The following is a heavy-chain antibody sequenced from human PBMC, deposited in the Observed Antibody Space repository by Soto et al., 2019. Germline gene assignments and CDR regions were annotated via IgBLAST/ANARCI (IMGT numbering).Heavy chain of an antibody. CDR3: ARPVGGNYAMDV. V-gene: IGHV1-46*03. Sequence: QVQLVQSGAEVKKPGASVKVSCKASGYTFTNYYMHWVRQAPGQGLEWMGVISPRGGSTSYAEKFEGRVTMTSDTSTTTAYMELSSLTSEDTVVYYCARPVGGNYAMDVWGQGTTVTVSS. CDR2: ISPRGGST. J-gene: IGHJ6*02. CDR1: GYTFTNYY. D-gene: IGHD2-15*01.